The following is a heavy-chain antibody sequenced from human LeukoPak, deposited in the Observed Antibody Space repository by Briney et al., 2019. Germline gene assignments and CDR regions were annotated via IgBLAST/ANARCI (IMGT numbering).Heavy chain of an antibody. CDR1: GGSVSSHY. CDR3: ARDSIEGNYYQLYAFDL. CDR2: IYYTGST. J-gene: IGHJ3*01. D-gene: IGHD1-26*01. Sequence: PSDTLSLTCTVSGGSVSSHYWSWIRQPPGKGLEWIGDIYYTGSTNHNPSLKSRVTIPVDTSENQFSLRLSSVTAADTAVYYCARDSIEGNYYQLYAFDLWGQGTMVTVSS. V-gene: IGHV4-59*02.